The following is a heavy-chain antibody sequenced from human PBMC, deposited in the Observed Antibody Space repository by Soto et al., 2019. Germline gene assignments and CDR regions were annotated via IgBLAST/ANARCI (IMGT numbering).Heavy chain of an antibody. CDR1: GFTFSSYA. J-gene: IGHJ6*02. D-gene: IGHD6-6*01. CDR2: ISGSGGST. CDR3: AKDPGSSSSYYYYGMDV. V-gene: IGHV3-23*01. Sequence: GGSLRLSCAASGFTFSSYAMSWVRQAPGKGLEWVSAISGSGGSTCYADSVKGRFTISRDNSKNTLYLQMNSLRAEDTAVYYCAKDPGSSSSYYYYGMDVWGQGTTVTVSS.